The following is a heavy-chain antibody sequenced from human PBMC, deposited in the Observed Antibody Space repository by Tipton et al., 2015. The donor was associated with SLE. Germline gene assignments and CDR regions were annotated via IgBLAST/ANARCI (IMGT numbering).Heavy chain of an antibody. J-gene: IGHJ3*01. CDR1: GGSISSGNYC. V-gene: IGHV4-61*02. Sequence: TLSLTCAVSGGSISSGNYCWSWIRQPAGKGLEWIGRIYTSGNTNYNPSLKSRVTISLDMSKNQLSLKMSSVTAADTAVYYCARAGVVVAPAIAPVAFDLWGPGQMLPVTS. D-gene: IGHD2-2*01. CDR3: ARAGVVVAPAIAPVAFDL. CDR2: IYTSGNT.